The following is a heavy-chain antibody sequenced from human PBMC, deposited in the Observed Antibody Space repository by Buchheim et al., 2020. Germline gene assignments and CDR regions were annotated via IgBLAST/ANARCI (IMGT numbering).Heavy chain of an antibody. CDR3: AKLFRADPIDI. CDR1: GFTFSSYA. V-gene: IGHV3-23*01. Sequence: EVQLLESGGGLVQPGGSLRLSCAASGFTFSSYAMSWVRQAPGEGLEWVSTISNSGGSTYYADSVRGRLIIFSDNSKNTLSLQMNSLRAEDTAIFYCAKLFRADPIDIWGQGT. J-gene: IGHJ3*02. CDR2: ISNSGGST.